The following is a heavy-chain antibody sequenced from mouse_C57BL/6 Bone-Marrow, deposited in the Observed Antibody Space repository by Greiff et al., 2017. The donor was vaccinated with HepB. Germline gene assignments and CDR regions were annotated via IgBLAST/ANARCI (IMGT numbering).Heavy chain of an antibody. J-gene: IGHJ2*01. CDR3: TRDYGSSLYYFDY. V-gene: IGHV5-9-1*02. CDR1: GFTFSSYA. D-gene: IGHD1-1*01. Sequence: EVKLMESGEGLVKPGGSLKLSCAASGFTFSSYAMSWVRQTPEKRLEWVAYISSGGDYIYYADTVKGRFTISRDNARNTLYLQMSSLKSEDTAMYYCTRDYGSSLYYFDYWGQGTTLTVSS. CDR2: ISSGGDYI.